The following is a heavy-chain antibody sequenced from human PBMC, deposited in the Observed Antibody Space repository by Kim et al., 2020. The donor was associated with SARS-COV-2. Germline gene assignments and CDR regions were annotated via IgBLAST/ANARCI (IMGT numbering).Heavy chain of an antibody. CDR1: GFTFSSYG. CDR2: ISYDGSNK. J-gene: IGHJ6*02. Sequence: GGSLRLSCAASGFTFSSYGMHWVRQAPGKGLEWVAVISYDGSNKYYADSVKGRFTISRDNSKNTLYLQMNSLRAEDTAVYYCAKGPYSNYVNGMDVWGQG. V-gene: IGHV3-30*18. CDR3: AKGPYSNYVNGMDV. D-gene: IGHD4-4*01.